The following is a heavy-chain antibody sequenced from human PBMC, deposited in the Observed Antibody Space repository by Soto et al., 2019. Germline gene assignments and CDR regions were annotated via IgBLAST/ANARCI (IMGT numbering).Heavy chain of an antibody. Sequence: PGGSLRLSCAASGFTFSSYWMSWVRQAPGKGLEWVANIKQDGSEKYYVDSVKGRFTISRDNAKNSLYLQMNSLRAEDTAVYYCARDHYYDSSGSSAFDYWGQGTLVTVSS. CDR3: ARDHYYDSSGSSAFDY. CDR1: GFTFSSYW. D-gene: IGHD3-22*01. V-gene: IGHV3-7*01. CDR2: IKQDGSEK. J-gene: IGHJ4*02.